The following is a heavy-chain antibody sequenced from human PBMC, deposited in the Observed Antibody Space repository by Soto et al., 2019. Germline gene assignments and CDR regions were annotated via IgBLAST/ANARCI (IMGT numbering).Heavy chain of an antibody. CDR1: GFTFSSYS. D-gene: IGHD3-3*01. V-gene: IGHV3-64D*08. Sequence: PGGSLRLSCAASGFTFSSYSMNWVRQAPGKGLEYVSSISSSSGNIYYADSVKGRFTISRDNSKNTLYLQMSSLRAEDTAVYYCVKEDGRDADLFDYWGQGTLVTVSS. J-gene: IGHJ4*02. CDR3: VKEDGRDADLFDY. CDR2: ISSSSGNI.